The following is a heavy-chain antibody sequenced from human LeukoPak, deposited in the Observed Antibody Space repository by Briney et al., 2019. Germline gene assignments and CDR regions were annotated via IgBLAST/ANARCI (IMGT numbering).Heavy chain of an antibody. CDR1: GFTFSNAW. V-gene: IGHV3-15*01. Sequence: KPGGSLRLSCAASGFTFSNAWMSWVRQAPGKGLEWVGRIKSKTDGGTTDYAAPVKGRFTISRDDSKNTLYLQMNSLKTEDTAVYYCTTDPGLITFYGMDVWGQGTTVTVSS. CDR2: IKSKTDGGTT. CDR3: TTDPGLITFYGMDV. J-gene: IGHJ6*02. D-gene: IGHD3-16*01.